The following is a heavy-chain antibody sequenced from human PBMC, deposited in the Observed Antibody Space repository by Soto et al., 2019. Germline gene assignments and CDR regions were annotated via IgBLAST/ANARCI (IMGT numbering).Heavy chain of an antibody. CDR2: IVVGTGNT. J-gene: IGHJ6*02. Sequence: SVKVSCKASGFPLSNSAVQWVRQARGQRLEWIGRIVVGTGNTDYAQKFQERVTITRDMSTSTVYMELSSLTFEDTAVYYCATPKASSGSSKIGYFHHGLDVWGQGTTVTVSS. D-gene: IGHD6-6*01. V-gene: IGHV1-58*01. CDR1: GFPLSNSA. CDR3: ATPKASSGSSKIGYFHHGLDV.